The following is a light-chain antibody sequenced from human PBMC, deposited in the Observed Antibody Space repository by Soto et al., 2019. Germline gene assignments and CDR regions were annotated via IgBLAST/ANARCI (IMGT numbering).Light chain of an antibody. CDR2: SNN. J-gene: IGLJ3*02. CDR1: SSNIGSNY. CDR3: AAWDDSLSGV. Sequence: QSVLNQPPSASETPGQTVSISCSGSSSNIGSNYVYWYQQLPGTAPKLLIYSNNQRPSGVPDRFSGSKSGTSASLAISGLRSEDEADYYCAAWDDSLSGVFGGGTKLTVL. V-gene: IGLV1-47*02.